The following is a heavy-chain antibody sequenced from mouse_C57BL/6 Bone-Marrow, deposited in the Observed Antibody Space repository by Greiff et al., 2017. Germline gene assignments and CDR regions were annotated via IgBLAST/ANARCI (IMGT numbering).Heavy chain of an antibody. D-gene: IGHD4-1*01. V-gene: IGHV1-19*01. CDR2: INPYNGGT. J-gene: IGHJ3*01. Sequence: EVQLQQSGPVLVKPGASVKMSCKASGYTFTDYYMNWVKQSHGKSLEWIGVINPYNGGTSYNKKFKGQATLTVDKSSSTAYMELNSLTSEDSAVYYCAGEGAGTGPWFAYCGQGALVTVSA. CDR1: GYTFTDYY. CDR3: AGEGAGTGPWFAY.